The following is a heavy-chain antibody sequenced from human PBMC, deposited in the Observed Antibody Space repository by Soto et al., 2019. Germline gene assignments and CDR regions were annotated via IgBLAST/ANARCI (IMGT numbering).Heavy chain of an antibody. V-gene: IGHV3-23*01. CDR1: GFTFSSYA. CDR2: ISGSGGST. CDR3: AKDHRRGVGGSSGY. J-gene: IGHJ4*02. D-gene: IGHD1-26*01. Sequence: GGLLRLSCAASGFTFSSYAMSWVRQAPGKGLEWVSAISGSGGSTYYADSVKGRFTISRDNSKNTLCLQMNSLRAEDTAVYYCAKDHRRGVGGSSGYWGQGTLVTVSS.